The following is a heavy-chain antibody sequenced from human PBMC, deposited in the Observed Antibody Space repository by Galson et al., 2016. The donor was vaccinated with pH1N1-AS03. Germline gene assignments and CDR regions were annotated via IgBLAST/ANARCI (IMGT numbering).Heavy chain of an antibody. V-gene: IGHV3-13*01. D-gene: IGHD2/OR15-2a*01. CDR1: GFTFSNHA. CDR3: ARDKSPYFCYMDV. J-gene: IGHJ6*03. CDR2: IGPGGDT. Sequence: SLRLSCAASGFTFSNHAMHWVRQGTGRGLEWVSGIGPGGDTYYGGSVKGRFTISRETAKNSLYLQMNSLRPEDTAVYYCARDKSPYFCYMDVWGKGTTVTVSS.